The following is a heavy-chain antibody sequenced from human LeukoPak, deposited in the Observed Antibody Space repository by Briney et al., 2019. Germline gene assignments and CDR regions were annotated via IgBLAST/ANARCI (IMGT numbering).Heavy chain of an antibody. Sequence: GGSLRLSCAAPGFTFTTYWMSWVRQAPGKGLEWVANINQDGTEKYYVDSVKGRFTISRDYAKKSLFLQMNSLRVEDTAVYYCAKVAKYYYGPETYYFFEQWGQGTPVTAAS. D-gene: IGHD3-10*01. J-gene: IGHJ4*02. V-gene: IGHV3-7*01. CDR3: AKVAKYYYGPETYYFFEQ. CDR2: INQDGTEK. CDR1: GFTFTTYW.